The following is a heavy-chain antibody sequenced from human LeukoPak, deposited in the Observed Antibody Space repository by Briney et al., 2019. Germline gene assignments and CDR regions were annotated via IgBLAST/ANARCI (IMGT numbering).Heavy chain of an antibody. D-gene: IGHD5-24*01. J-gene: IGHJ4*02. Sequence: GGSLRLSCVGSGFTFISYSINWVRQAPGKGLEWVSFISSTGKYIYYADSVKGRFTISRDNANNSMYLQMNSLRAEDTAVYYCAKDPVPQMATIIADAFDYWGQGTLVTVSS. CDR1: GFTFISYS. V-gene: IGHV3-21*04. CDR3: AKDPVPQMATIIADAFDY. CDR2: ISSTGKYI.